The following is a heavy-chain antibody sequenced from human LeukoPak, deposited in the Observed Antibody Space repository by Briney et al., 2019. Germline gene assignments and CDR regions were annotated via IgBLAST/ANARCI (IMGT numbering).Heavy chain of an antibody. CDR2: ISGSGGST. CDR3: AKQDYCSSTSCFYYYYYMDV. D-gene: IGHD2-2*01. CDR1: GFTFSSYA. V-gene: IGHV3-23*01. Sequence: GGSLRLSCAASGFTFSSYAMSWVRRAPGKGLEWVSAISGSGGSTYYADSVKGRFTISRDNSKNTLYLQMNSLRAEDTAVYYCAKQDYCSSTSCFYYYYYMDVWGKGTTVTVSS. J-gene: IGHJ6*03.